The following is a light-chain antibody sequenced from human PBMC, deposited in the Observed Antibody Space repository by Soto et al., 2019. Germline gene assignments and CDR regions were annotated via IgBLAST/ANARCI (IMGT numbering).Light chain of an antibody. CDR3: QSYCTTLSGLYG. CDR1: SSNLGACQD. CDR2: DSN. Sequence: HSVLTHQPTGYQPPRRRDTISYSSTSSNLGACQDIHWYRQRPGAAPKSLISDSNNRASRVPDRFSVSKSGASAYLTLTRLRADDEGDDFCQSYCTTLSGLYGFGSRSKGTVL. J-gene: IGLJ1*01. V-gene: IGLV1-40*01.